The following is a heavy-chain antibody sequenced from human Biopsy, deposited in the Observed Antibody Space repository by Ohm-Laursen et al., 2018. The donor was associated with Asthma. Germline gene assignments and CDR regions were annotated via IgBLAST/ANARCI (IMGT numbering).Heavy chain of an antibody. CDR1: GITFSTYG. D-gene: IGHD6-6*01. Sequence: SLRLPCTASGITFSTYGMHWVRQAPGKGLEWVSFIWYDGRKKTYADSVKGRFTISRDNSKNTLYLQMNSLRAEDTAVYYCARKIAARGGMGVWGQGTTVTVSS. J-gene: IGHJ6*02. CDR2: IWYDGRKK. CDR3: ARKIAARGGMGV. V-gene: IGHV3-33*01.